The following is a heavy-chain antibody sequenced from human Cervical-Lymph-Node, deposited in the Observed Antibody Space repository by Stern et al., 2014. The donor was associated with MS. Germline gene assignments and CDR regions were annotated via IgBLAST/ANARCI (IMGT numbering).Heavy chain of an antibody. CDR1: GFTFSSYG. D-gene: IGHD5-24*01. CDR3: ARGHIPYAYNYLFDY. J-gene: IGHJ4*02. CDR2: AWYDGSTA. V-gene: IGHV3-33*01. Sequence: VQLVQSGGGVVQPGTSLRLSCAASGFTFSSYGMHWVRQAPGKGLEWVALAWYDGSTAYYTNSVKGRFTISRDNFKNTLSLQMNSLTAEDTAVYYCARGHIPYAYNYLFDYWGQGTLVTVSS.